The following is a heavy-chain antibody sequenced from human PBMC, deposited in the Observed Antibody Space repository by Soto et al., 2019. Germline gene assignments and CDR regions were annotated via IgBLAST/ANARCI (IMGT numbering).Heavy chain of an antibody. V-gene: IGHV3-23*01. D-gene: IGHD3-22*01. CDR3: TRSSGYYFIYYYYYYGMDV. J-gene: IGHJ6*02. Sequence: GGSLRLSCAASGFTFSSYAMSWVRQAPGKGLEWVSAISGSGGSTYYADSVKGRFTISRDNSKNTLYLQMNSLKTEDTAVYYCTRSSGYYFIYYYYYYGMDVWGQGTTVTVS. CDR1: GFTFSSYA. CDR2: ISGSGGST.